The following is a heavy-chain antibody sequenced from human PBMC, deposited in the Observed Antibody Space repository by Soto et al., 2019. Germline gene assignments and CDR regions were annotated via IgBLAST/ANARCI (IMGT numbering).Heavy chain of an antibody. CDR2: INSDGSST. CDR1: GFTFSSYW. J-gene: IGHJ4*02. Sequence: GGSLRLSCAASGFTFSSYWMHWVRQAPGKGLVWVSRINSDGSSTSYADSVKGRFTISRDNAKNTLYLQMNSLRAEDTAVYYCARGGAFWEGFDYWGQGTLVTVSS. D-gene: IGHD3-16*01. V-gene: IGHV3-74*01. CDR3: ARGGAFWEGFDY.